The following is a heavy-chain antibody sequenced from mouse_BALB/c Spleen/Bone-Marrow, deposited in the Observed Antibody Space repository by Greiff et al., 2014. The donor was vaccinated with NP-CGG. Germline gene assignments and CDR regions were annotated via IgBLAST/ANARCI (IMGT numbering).Heavy chain of an antibody. CDR2: ISSGSSTI. Sequence: EVMLVESGGGLVQPGGSRKLSCAASGFTSSSFGMHWVRQAPEKGLEWVAYISSGSSTIYYADTVKGRFTISRDNPKNTLFLQMTSLRSEDTAMYYCAAITTVVARYAMDYWGQGTSVTVSS. CDR1: GFTSSSFG. CDR3: AAITTVVARYAMDY. J-gene: IGHJ4*01. V-gene: IGHV5-17*02. D-gene: IGHD1-1*01.